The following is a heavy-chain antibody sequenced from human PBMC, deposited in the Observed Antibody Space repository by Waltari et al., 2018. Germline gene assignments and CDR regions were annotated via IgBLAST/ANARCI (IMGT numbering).Heavy chain of an antibody. J-gene: IGHJ4*02. CDR2: MNPNRGHP. CDR3: ARGVAVAGHGFDY. V-gene: IGHV1-8*03. D-gene: IGHD6-19*01. CDR1: GYTFTSYD. Sequence: QVQLVQSGAEVKKPGASVKVSCKASGYTFTSYDINWVRQATGQGLEWMGWMNPNRGHPGYAQNFQGRGNITRNTSISTADMERSSLRSEDTAVYYCARGVAVAGHGFDYWGQGTLVTVSS.